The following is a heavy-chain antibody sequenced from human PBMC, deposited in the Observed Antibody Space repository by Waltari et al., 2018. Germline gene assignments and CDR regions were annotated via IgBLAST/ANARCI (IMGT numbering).Heavy chain of an antibody. J-gene: IGHJ4*02. Sequence: VHLQESGPGLVKPSETLSVSCPVPCGAIGSFYWSWIRQPPGKGLEWIGYIYYSGSSTYSPSLQSRVTMSVDTSKNHLSLKLSSVTAADTAVYYCARASYYGDVDYWGQGILVTVSS. CDR2: IYYSGSS. D-gene: IGHD3-10*01. V-gene: IGHV4-59*12. CDR3: ARASYYGDVDY. CDR1: CGAIGSFY.